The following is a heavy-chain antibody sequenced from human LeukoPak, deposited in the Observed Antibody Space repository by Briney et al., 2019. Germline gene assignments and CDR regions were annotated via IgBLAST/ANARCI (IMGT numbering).Heavy chain of an antibody. Sequence: SVKVSCRGSGGTFSSYAISWVRQAPGQGLEWMGRIIPIFGTANYAQKFQGRVTITTDESTSTAYMELSSLRSEDTAVYYCASHYDILTGYYNVDAFDIWGQGTMVTVSS. J-gene: IGHJ3*02. CDR3: ASHYDILTGYYNVDAFDI. CDR1: GGTFSSYA. D-gene: IGHD3-9*01. CDR2: IIPIFGTA. V-gene: IGHV1-69*05.